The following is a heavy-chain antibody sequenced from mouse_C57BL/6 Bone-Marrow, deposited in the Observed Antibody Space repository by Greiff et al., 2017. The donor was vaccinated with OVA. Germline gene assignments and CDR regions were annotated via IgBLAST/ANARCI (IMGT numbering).Heavy chain of an antibody. CDR1: GYTFTSYW. CDR3: ARERKKNYDYDAWFAY. CDR2: IDPSDSYT. Sequence: VQLQQPGAELVMPGASVKLSCKASGYTFTSYWMHWVKQRPGQGLEWIGEIDPSDSYTNYNQKFKGKSTLTVDKSSSTAYMQLSSLTSEDSAVDSCARERKKNYDYDAWFAYWGQGTLVTVSA. D-gene: IGHD2-4*01. V-gene: IGHV1-69*01. J-gene: IGHJ3*01.